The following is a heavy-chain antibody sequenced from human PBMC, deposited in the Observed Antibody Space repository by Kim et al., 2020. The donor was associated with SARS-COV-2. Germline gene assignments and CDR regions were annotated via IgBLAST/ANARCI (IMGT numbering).Heavy chain of an antibody. CDR2: IYSGGSST. D-gene: IGHD2-15*01. J-gene: IGHJ6*02. V-gene: IGHV3-23*03. Sequence: GGSLRLSCAASGFTFSSYDMSWVRQAPGKGLEWVSVIYSGGSSTYYADSVKGRFTISRDNSKNTLYLQMNSLRAEDTAVYYCAKEGVYCSGGSCYGHRYYYYGMDVWGQGTTVTVSS. CDR3: AKEGVYCSGGSCYGHRYYYYGMDV. CDR1: GFTFSSYD.